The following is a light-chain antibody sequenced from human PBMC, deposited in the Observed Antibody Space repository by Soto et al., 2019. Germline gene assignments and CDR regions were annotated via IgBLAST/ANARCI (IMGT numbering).Light chain of an antibody. CDR1: QGVTTN. Sequence: ERVVPQSPATLSVSPGERATLSCRAGQGVTTNFAWYQQKSGQSPRLLIYDVSIRATGVPARFSATGSETDFTLTISGLQSEDSAVYFCQQYNNWPFSFGQGTRLEN. V-gene: IGKV3-15*01. CDR3: QQYNNWPFS. J-gene: IGKJ5*01. CDR2: DVS.